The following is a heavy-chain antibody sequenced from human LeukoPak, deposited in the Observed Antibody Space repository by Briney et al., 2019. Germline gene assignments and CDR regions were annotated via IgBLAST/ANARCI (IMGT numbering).Heavy chain of an antibody. CDR3: ARNNDYVWGSYRYYYYGMDV. V-gene: IGHV4-4*02. Sequence: SGTLCLTCAVSGGSISSSNWWSWVRQPPGKGLEWIGEIYHSGSTNYNPSLKSRVTISVDKSKNQFSLKLSSVTAADTAVYYCARNNDYVWGSYRYYYYGMDVWGQGTTVTVSS. CDR1: GGSISSSNW. J-gene: IGHJ6*02. D-gene: IGHD3-16*02. CDR2: IYHSGST.